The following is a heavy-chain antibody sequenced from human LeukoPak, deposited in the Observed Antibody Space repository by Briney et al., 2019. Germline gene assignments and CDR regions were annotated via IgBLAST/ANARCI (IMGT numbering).Heavy chain of an antibody. CDR2: INPNSGGT. CDR1: GYTFTGYY. J-gene: IGHJ2*01. Sequence: SVKVSCKASGYTFTGYYMHWVRQAPGQGLEWMGWINPNSGGTNYAQKFQGRVTMTRDTSMITAYMELTSLRSEDTAVYYCTRSLLGAGVYFDLWGRGTQVTVSS. V-gene: IGHV1-2*02. D-gene: IGHD1-26*01. CDR3: TRSLLGAGVYFDL.